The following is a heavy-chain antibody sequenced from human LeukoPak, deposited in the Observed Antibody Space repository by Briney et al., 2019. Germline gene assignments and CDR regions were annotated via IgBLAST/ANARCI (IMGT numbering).Heavy chain of an antibody. J-gene: IGHJ4*02. CDR1: GFTFSSYA. Sequence: GGSLRLSCAASGFTFSSYAMSWVRQAPGNGLEWLANIKQDGSDKQYVDSVKGRFAISRDNAKTSVYLQMNSLRAEDTAVYYCVSTTRSSPFDNWGQGTLVTVSS. V-gene: IGHV3-7*01. D-gene: IGHD1-1*01. CDR3: VSTTRSSPFDN. CDR2: IKQDGSDK.